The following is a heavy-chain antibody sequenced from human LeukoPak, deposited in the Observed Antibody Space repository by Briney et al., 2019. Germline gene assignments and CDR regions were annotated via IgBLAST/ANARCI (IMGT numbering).Heavy chain of an antibody. CDR1: GFTFSSYW. J-gene: IGHJ4*02. V-gene: IGHV3-74*01. CDR2: INSDGSST. CDR3: ARVSTYRAIDY. Sequence: PGRSLRLSCAASGFTFSSYWMHWVRQGPGKGLVWVSRINSDGSSTSYADSVKGRFTISRDNAKNTLYLQMNSLRAEDTAVYYCARVSTYRAIDYWGQGTLVTVSS. D-gene: IGHD1-26*01.